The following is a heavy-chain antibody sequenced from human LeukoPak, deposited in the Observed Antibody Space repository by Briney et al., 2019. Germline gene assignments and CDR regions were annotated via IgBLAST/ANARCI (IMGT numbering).Heavy chain of an antibody. Sequence: PSETLSLTCAVYGGSFSGYYWSWIRQPPGKGLEWIGEINHSGSTNYNPSLKSRVTISVDTSKNQFSLKLSSVTAADTAVYYCARGQGWIAAAGTRRLYWFDPWGQGTLVTVS. CDR3: ARGQGWIAAAGTRRLYWFDP. J-gene: IGHJ5*02. CDR2: INHSGST. D-gene: IGHD6-13*01. CDR1: GGSFSGYY. V-gene: IGHV4-34*01.